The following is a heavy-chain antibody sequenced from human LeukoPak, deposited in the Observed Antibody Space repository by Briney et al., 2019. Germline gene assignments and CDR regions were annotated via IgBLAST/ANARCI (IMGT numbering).Heavy chain of an antibody. CDR1: GGSISSSSYY. Sequence: SETLSLTCTVSGGSISSSSYYWGWIRQPPGKGLEWIGSIYYSGSTNYNPSLKSRVTISVDTSKNQFSLKLSSVTAADTAVYYCAIHYGDYFDYWGQGTLVTVSS. CDR2: IYYSGST. D-gene: IGHD4-17*01. V-gene: IGHV4-39*07. CDR3: AIHYGDYFDY. J-gene: IGHJ4*02.